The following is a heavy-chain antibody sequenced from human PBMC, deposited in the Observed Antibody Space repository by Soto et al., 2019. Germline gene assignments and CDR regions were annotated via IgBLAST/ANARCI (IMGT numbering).Heavy chain of an antibody. CDR1: GFTFGSYG. CDR2: ISYDGSNK. V-gene: IGHV3-30*18. Sequence: GGSLRLSCAASGFTFGSYGMHWVRQAPGKGLEWVAVISYDGSNKYYADSVKGRFTISRDNSKNTLYLQMNSLRAEDTAVYYCAKEYYDILTGPEDHYYYYGMDVWGQGTTVTVSS. D-gene: IGHD3-9*01. CDR3: AKEYYDILTGPEDHYYYYGMDV. J-gene: IGHJ6*02.